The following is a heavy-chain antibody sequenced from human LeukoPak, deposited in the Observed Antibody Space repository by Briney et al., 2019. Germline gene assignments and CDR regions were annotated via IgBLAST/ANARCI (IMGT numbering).Heavy chain of an antibody. CDR2: ISAYSGNT. Sequence: ASVKVSCKASGYTFITYAFSWVRQAPGQGLEWMGWISAYSGNTNYAQKFQGRVTMTTDTSTSTAYMELRSLKSDDTAVYYCATEASLHSDGFDIWGQGTMVTVSS. J-gene: IGHJ3*02. CDR3: ATEASLHSDGFDI. V-gene: IGHV1-18*01. D-gene: IGHD3-3*02. CDR1: GYTFITYA.